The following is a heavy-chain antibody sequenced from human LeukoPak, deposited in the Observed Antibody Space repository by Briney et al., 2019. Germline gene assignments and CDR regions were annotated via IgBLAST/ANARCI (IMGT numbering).Heavy chain of an antibody. CDR3: ASTAAGYYDYDY. CDR2: NGSST. J-gene: IGHJ4*02. CDR1: GFTFSSYW. D-gene: IGHD3-16*01. Sequence: GGSLRLSCAASGFTFSSYWMRWVRQAPGKGLVWVSRNGSSTSYADSVKGRFTISRDNAKNSLYLQMNSLRAEDTAVYYCASTAAGYYDYDYWGQGTLVTVSS. V-gene: IGHV3-74*01.